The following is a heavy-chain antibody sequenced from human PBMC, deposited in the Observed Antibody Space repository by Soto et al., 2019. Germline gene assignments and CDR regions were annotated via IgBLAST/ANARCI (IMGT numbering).Heavy chain of an antibody. V-gene: IGHV4-34*01. Sequence: QVQLQQWGAGLLKPSETLSLTCAVYGGSFSGYYWSWIRQPPGKGLEWIGEINHSGSTNYNPSLESRVTISVDKSENQFFLMLTSRTAAVTAAYYCARVRLRPAQFDNWAQGTMVTVSS. CDR3: ARVRLRPAQFDN. CDR1: GGSFSGYY. D-gene: IGHD2-15*01. J-gene: IGHJ4*02. CDR2: INHSGST.